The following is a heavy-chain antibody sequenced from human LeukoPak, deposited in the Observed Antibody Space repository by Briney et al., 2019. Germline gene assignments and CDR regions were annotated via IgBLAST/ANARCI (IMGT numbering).Heavy chain of an antibody. D-gene: IGHD4-17*01. V-gene: IGHV4-34*01. CDR2: INHSGST. Sequence: PSETLSLTCAVYGGSFSGYYWSWIRQPPGKGLEWIGEINHSGSTNYNPSLKSRVTISVDTSKNQFSLKLSSVTAADTAVYYCARATDYGDYTHWGQGTLVTVSS. CDR3: ARATDYGDYTH. J-gene: IGHJ4*02. CDR1: GGSFSGYY.